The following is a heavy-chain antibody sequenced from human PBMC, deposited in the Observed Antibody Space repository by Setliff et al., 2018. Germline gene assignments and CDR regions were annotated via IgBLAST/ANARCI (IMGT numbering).Heavy chain of an antibody. CDR1: GFSFNNYY. CDR2: ISRDTDYT. D-gene: IGHD6-13*01. V-gene: IGHV3-21*01. J-gene: IGHJ4*02. Sequence: GSLRLSCAASGFSFNNYYMTWVRQAPGKGLEWISGISRDTDYTYYAESVKGRFTTFRDNAKNSVYLQMNRLRAEDTAVYYCARISRLYTGSWDDYWGRGTLVTVSS. CDR3: ARISRLYTGSWDDY.